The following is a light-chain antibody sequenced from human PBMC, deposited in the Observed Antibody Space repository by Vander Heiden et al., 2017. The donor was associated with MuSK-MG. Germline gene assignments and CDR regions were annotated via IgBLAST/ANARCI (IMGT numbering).Light chain of an antibody. CDR1: QSISNN. V-gene: IGKV3-15*01. Sequence: EIVMTQSPATLSVSPGERATLSCRASQSISNNLAWYQQKPGQAPRLLIYGASTRATDIPDRFSGSGSGKEFTLTSSSRQYEDFAVYYCQQDNNWWTFGQGTKVEIK. CDR2: GAS. J-gene: IGKJ1*01. CDR3: QQDNNWWT.